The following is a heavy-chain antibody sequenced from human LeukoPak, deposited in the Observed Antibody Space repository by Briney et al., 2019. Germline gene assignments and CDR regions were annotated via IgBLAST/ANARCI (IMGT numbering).Heavy chain of an antibody. CDR3: ARWGDGDYVPTGYYGLDV. Sequence: ASVKVSCKASGGTFSSYAISWVRQAPGQGLEWMGGIIPIFGTANYAQKFQGRVTITADESTSTAYMELSSLRSEDTAVYYCARWGDGDYVPTGYYGLDVWGQGTTVTVSS. J-gene: IGHJ6*02. CDR1: GGTFSSYA. D-gene: IGHD4-17*01. CDR2: IIPIFGTA. V-gene: IGHV1-69*13.